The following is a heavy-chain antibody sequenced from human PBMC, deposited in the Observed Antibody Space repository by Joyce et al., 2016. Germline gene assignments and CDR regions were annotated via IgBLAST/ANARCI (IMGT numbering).Heavy chain of an antibody. V-gene: IGHV4-59*01. CDR2: IYYTGST. CDR3: ARDSVGPTLLFDY. CDR1: GGSIRSYY. D-gene: IGHD1-26*01. J-gene: IGHJ4*02. Sequence: QVQLQESGPGLVKPSETLSPTCTVSGGSIRSYYWSWIRQPPGKGLEWIGYIYYTGSTDYNPSLKSRVTMSVDTYKNQCAVKLDSVTAADTAIYYCARDSVGPTLLFDYWGQGSLVTVSS.